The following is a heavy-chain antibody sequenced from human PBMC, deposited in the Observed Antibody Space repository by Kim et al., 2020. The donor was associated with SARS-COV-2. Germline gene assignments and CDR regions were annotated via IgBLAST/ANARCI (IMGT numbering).Heavy chain of an antibody. CDR3: ARLYSRNLYYYYYGMDV. Sequence: SETLSLTCTVSGGSISSYYWSWIRQPPGKGLEWIGYIYYSGSTNYNPPLKSRVTISVDTSKNQFFLKLSSVTAADTAVYYCARLYSRNLYYYYYGMDVWGQGTTVTVSS. D-gene: IGHD6-13*01. J-gene: IGHJ6*02. CDR1: GGSISSYY. CDR2: IYYSGST. V-gene: IGHV4-59*08.